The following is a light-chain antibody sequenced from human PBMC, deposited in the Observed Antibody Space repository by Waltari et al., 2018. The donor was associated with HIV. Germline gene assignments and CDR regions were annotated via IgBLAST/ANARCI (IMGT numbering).Light chain of an antibody. J-gene: IGLJ2*01. CDR2: EVS. V-gene: IGLV2-23*02. Sequence: QSALTQPASVSGSPGPSLTISCPGTRSAVGGYNIVSWYQQHPGKAPKLMIYEVSKRPSGVSNRFSGSKSGNTASLTISGLQAEDEADYYCCAYAGSTTYVIFGGGTKLTVL. CDR3: CAYAGSTTYVI. CDR1: RSAVGGYNI.